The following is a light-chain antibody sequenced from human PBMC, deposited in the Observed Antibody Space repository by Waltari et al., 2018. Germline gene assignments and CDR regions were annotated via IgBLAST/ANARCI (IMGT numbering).Light chain of an antibody. Sequence: QSVLTQPPSVSAAPGQKVTISCSGSSSNIGNDYVSWYQQPPGTAPKLFIYENNKRPSVIPVRFSASTSGTSATLGITGLQTGDEADYYCGTWDTSLSALIFGGGTKLTVL. CDR2: ENN. J-gene: IGLJ2*01. CDR3: GTWDTSLSALI. CDR1: SSNIGNDY. V-gene: IGLV1-51*02.